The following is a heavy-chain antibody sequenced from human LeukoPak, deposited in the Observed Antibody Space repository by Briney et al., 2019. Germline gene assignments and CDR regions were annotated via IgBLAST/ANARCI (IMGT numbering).Heavy chain of an antibody. CDR1: GGSISSYY. CDR2: IYYSGST. Sequence: NPSETLSLTCTVSGGSISSYYWSWIRQPPGKGLEWIGYIYYSGSTNYNPSLKSRVTISVDTSKNQFSLKLSSVTAADTAVYYCARSSGYCGGDCPWGYWGQGTLVTVSS. V-gene: IGHV4-59*08. D-gene: IGHD2-21*02. CDR3: ARSSGYCGGDCPWGY. J-gene: IGHJ4*02.